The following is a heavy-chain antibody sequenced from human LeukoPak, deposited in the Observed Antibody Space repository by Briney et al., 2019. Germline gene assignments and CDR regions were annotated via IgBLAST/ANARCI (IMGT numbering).Heavy chain of an antibody. J-gene: IGHJ6*02. CDR1: GFSLSNYW. Sequence: GGSLRLSCAASGFSLSNYWMNWVRQAPGKGLEWVSGISWNSGSIGYADSVKGRFTISRDNAKNSLYLQMNSLRAEDTALYYCAKDNIAAAGTTRWYYGMDVWGQGTTVTVSS. CDR2: ISWNSGSI. V-gene: IGHV3-9*01. D-gene: IGHD6-13*01. CDR3: AKDNIAAAGTTRWYYGMDV.